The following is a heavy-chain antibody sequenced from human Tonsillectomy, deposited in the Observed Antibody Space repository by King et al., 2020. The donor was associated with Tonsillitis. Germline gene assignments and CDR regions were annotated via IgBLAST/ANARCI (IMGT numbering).Heavy chain of an antibody. CDR3: AKDRRFGGSYYGDYSYYYGMDV. Sequence: VQLVESGGGVVQPGGSLRLSCAASGFTFSNYGIHWVRQAPGKGLEGVAFILYDGSNKYYADSVKGRFTISRDNSKNTLYLQINSLRAEDTAVYYCAKDRRFGGSYYGDYSYYYGMDVWGQGTTVTVFS. J-gene: IGHJ6*02. V-gene: IGHV3-30*02. CDR2: ILYDGSNK. D-gene: IGHD1-26*01. CDR1: GFTFSNYG.